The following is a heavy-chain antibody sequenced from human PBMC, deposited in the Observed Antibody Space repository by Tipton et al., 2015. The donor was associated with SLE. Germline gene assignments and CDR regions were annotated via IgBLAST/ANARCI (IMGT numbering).Heavy chain of an antibody. CDR1: GGSFSGYY. CDR2: INHSGST. V-gene: IGHV4-34*01. D-gene: IGHD4-17*01. J-gene: IGHJ4*02. Sequence: TPSLTCAVYGGSFSGYYWSWIRQPPGKGLEWIGEINHSGSTNYNPSLKSRVTISVDTSKNHFSLKLSSVTAADTAVYYCARADDYGAYDWGQGTLVTVSS. CDR3: ARADDYGAYD.